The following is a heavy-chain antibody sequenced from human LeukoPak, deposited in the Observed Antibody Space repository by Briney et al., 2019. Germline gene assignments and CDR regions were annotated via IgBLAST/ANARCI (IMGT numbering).Heavy chain of an antibody. CDR3: ARGRITMIGLDY. V-gene: IGHV4-34*01. CDR1: GGSISSYY. J-gene: IGHJ4*02. Sequence: SETLSLTCTVSGGSISSYYWSWIRQPPGKGLEWIGEINHSGSTNCNPSLKSRVTISVDTSKNQFSLKLSSVTAADTAVYYCARGRITMIGLDYWGQGTLVTVSS. CDR2: INHSGST. D-gene: IGHD3-22*01.